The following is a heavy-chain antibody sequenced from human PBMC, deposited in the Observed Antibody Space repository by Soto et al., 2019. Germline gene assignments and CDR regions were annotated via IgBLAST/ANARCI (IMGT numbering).Heavy chain of an antibody. CDR3: ARSGSDCTNGVCYYYYYGMDV. CDR2: INAGNGNT. CDR1: GSTFTSYA. Sequence: ASVKVSCKASGSTFTSYAMHWVRQAPGQRLEWMGWINAGNGNTKYSQKFQGRVTITRDTSASTAYMELSSLRSEDTAVYYCARSGSDCTNGVCYYYYYGMDVWGQGTTVTVSS. D-gene: IGHD2-8*01. V-gene: IGHV1-3*01. J-gene: IGHJ6*02.